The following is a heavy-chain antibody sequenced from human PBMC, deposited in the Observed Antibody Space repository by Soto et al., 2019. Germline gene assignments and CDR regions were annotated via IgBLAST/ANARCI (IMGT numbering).Heavy chain of an antibody. V-gene: IGHV4-34*01. Sequence: SETLSPTCAFYGGSFSGSFWGWIRQPPGKGLAWIGEINHSGTTNYNPSLKSRVTISVDTSKNQLSLKLSAVPAADTSFYSCAIGLAGRSSIWDAYWGQGPLVT. J-gene: IGHJ4*02. D-gene: IGHD6-13*01. CDR3: AIGLAGRSSIWDAY. CDR1: GGSFSGSF. CDR2: INHSGTT.